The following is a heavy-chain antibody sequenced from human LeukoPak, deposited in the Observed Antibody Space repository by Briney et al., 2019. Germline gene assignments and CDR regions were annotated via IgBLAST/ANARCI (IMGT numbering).Heavy chain of an antibody. CDR3: ARQVPGYFDL. V-gene: IGHV4-39*07. J-gene: IGHJ2*01. Sequence: SETPSLSCSVSGGSISSDDYYWDWIRQPPGESPQWIGSIFYSGVTYYNPSLQSRVTISVDTSKNQFSLNLTSVTAADTAVYYCARQVPGYFDLWGRGTLVSVSS. CDR2: IFYSGVT. CDR1: GGSISSDDYY.